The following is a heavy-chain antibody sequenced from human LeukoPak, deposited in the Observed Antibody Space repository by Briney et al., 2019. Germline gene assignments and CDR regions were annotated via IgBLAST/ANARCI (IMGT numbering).Heavy chain of an antibody. CDR1: GGSISSSYW. CDR3: ARGRRYSSSWKQNYYFDY. CDR2: VYHSGST. Sequence: PSGTLSLTCAVSGGSISSSYWWRWVRQPPGKGLEWIGEVYHSGSTNYDPSLKSRVTISVDTSKNQFSLKLSSVTAADTAVYYCARGRRYSSSWKQNYYFDYWGQGTLVTVSS. V-gene: IGHV4-4*02. J-gene: IGHJ4*02. D-gene: IGHD6-13*01.